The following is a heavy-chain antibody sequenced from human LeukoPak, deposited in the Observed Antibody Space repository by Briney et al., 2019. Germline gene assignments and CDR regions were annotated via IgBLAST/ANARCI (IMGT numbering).Heavy chain of an antibody. V-gene: IGHV4-4*02. CDR3: ARAPIVVELNAFDI. D-gene: IGHD2-21*01. Sequence: SGTLSLTCAVSGGSFSGSNWWSWVRQPPGKGLEWIGEIYHSGSTNYNPSLKSRVTISVDKSKNQFSLKLSSVTAADTAVYYCARAPIVVELNAFDIWGQGTMVTVSS. CDR1: GGSFSGSNW. J-gene: IGHJ3*02. CDR2: IYHSGST.